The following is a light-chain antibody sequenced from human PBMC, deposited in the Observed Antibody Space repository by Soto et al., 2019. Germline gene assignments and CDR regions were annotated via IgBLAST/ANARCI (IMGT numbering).Light chain of an antibody. J-gene: IGLJ1*01. Sequence: QSALTQPASVSGSPGQSSTISCTGTSSDVGGYNYVSWYQQHPGKAPKLMIYEVSNRPSGVSNRFSGYKSGNTASLTISGLQAEDEADYYCSSYTSSSTYVFGTGTKVTAL. CDR1: SSDVGGYNY. CDR2: EVS. CDR3: SSYTSSSTYV. V-gene: IGLV2-14*01.